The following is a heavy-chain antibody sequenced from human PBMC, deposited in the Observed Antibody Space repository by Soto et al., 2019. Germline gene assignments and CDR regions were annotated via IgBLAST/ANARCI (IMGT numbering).Heavy chain of an antibody. J-gene: IGHJ6*03. V-gene: IGHV3-21*01. Sequence: GGSLRLSCAASGFTFSSYSMNWVRQAPGKGLEWVSSISSSSSYIYYADSVEGRFTISRDNAKNSLYLQMNSLRAEDTAVYYCASCVSSTSCYTYYYYYMDVWGKGTTVTVSS. CDR2: ISSSSSYI. D-gene: IGHD2-2*02. CDR1: GFTFSSYS. CDR3: ASCVSSTSCYTYYYYYMDV.